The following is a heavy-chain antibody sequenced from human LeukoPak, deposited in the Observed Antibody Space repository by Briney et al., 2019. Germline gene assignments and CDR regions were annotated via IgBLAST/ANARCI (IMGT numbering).Heavy chain of an antibody. D-gene: IGHD6-19*01. J-gene: IGHJ4*02. Sequence: GGPLRLSCAASGFTFGSHAVSWVRQAPGKGLEWVSAISGSGGDTYYADSVKGRFTISRDNSKNIVHLQMNSLSTEDTALYYCAKTTTGYSSGRYPGWPVDYWGRGTLVTVSS. CDR1: GFTFGSHA. CDR3: AKTTTGYSSGRYPGWPVDY. CDR2: ISGSGGDT. V-gene: IGHV3-23*01.